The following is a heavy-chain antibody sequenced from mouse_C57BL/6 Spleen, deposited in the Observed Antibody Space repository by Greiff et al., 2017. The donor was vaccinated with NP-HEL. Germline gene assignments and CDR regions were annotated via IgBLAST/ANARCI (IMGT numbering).Heavy chain of an antibody. CDR3: ARGLGPDYFDY. Sequence: VQLQQPGAELVKPGASVKLSCKASGYTFTSYWMQWVKQRPGQGLEWIGEIDPSDSYTNYNQKFKGKATLTVDTSSSTAYMQLSSLTSEDSAVYYCARGLGPDYFDYWGQGTTLTVSS. D-gene: IGHD4-1*01. CDR2: IDPSDSYT. J-gene: IGHJ2*01. V-gene: IGHV1-50*01. CDR1: GYTFTSYW.